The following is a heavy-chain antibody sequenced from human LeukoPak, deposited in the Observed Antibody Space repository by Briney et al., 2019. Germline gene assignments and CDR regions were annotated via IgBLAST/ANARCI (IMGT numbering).Heavy chain of an antibody. CDR3: ARASAYSTSSGVNY. CDR2: INHSGST. Sequence: SETLSLTCAVYGGSFSGYYWSWIRQPPGKGLEWIGEINHSGSTNYNPSLKSRVTMSIDTSKKQFSLKVRSMTAADTAVYFCARASAYSTSSGVNYWGQGALVTVSS. J-gene: IGHJ4*02. D-gene: IGHD4-11*01. CDR1: GGSFSGYY. V-gene: IGHV4-34*01.